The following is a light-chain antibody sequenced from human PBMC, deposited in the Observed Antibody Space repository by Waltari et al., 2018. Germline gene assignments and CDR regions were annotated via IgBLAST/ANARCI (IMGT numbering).Light chain of an antibody. CDR1: QSVYKHL. CDR3: QQHGSTAVT. Sequence: EIVLTQFPGTLSLSPGEGATLSCRASQSVYKHLFAWNQQKSGQVPRLLIYDVSKRATGIPDRFSGRGSGADFALTISRLEPEDFAVYYCQQHGSTAVTFGQGTKLEVK. J-gene: IGKJ2*01. CDR2: DVS. V-gene: IGKV3-20*01.